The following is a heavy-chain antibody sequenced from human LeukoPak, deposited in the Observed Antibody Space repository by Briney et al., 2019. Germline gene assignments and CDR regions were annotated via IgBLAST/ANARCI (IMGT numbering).Heavy chain of an antibody. CDR1: GFTFSSYW. Sequence: PGGSLRLSCAASGFTFSSYWMSWVRQAPGKGLEWVANIKQDGSEKYYVDSVKGRFTISRDNAKNSLYLQMNSLRAEDTAVYYCARVVYGDSPRLGYYYYYYMDVWGKGTTVTVSS. CDR3: ARVVYGDSPRLGYYYYYYMDV. CDR2: IKQDGSEK. D-gene: IGHD4-17*01. V-gene: IGHV3-7*01. J-gene: IGHJ6*03.